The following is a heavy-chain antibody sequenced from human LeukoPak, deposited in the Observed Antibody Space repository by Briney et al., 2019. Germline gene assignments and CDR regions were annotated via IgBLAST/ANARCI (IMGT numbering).Heavy chain of an antibody. J-gene: IGHJ6*03. CDR3: AKTAGSIVVVPAASGDYYYYYMDV. V-gene: IGHV3-21*01. CDR2: ISSYSSAI. Sequence: GGSLRLSCAASGFTFSSYSMNWVRQAPGKGLEWVSSISSYSSAIYYADSVKGRITISRDNSKNTLYLQMNSLRAEDTAVYYCAKTAGSIVVVPAASGDYYYYYMDVWGKGTTVTVSS. D-gene: IGHD2-2*01. CDR1: GFTFSSYS.